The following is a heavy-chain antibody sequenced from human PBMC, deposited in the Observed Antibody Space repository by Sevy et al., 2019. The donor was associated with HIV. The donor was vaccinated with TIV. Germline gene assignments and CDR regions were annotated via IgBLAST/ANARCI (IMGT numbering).Heavy chain of an antibody. V-gene: IGHV3-7*01. J-gene: IGHJ4*02. CDR3: GRGGQRFDY. Sequence: GGPLRLSCAASGFTLSSYWLSWVRQAPGKGLEWVANIKQDGSERYNLDSAKGGLTILRDNAKNSLYLQMDSLRAEHTAVYYCGRGGQRFDYWGQGTLVTVSS. CDR2: IKQDGSER. D-gene: IGHD6-25*01. CDR1: GFTLSSYW.